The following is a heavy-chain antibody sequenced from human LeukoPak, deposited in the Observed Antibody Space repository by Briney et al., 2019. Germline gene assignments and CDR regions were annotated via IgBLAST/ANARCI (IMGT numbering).Heavy chain of an antibody. CDR3: AREYCSSTSGYRGAYYFDY. J-gene: IGHJ4*02. V-gene: IGHV4-30-4*08. CDR2: IYYSGST. Sequence: SQTLSLTCTVSGGSISSGDYYWSWIRQAPGKGLEWIGYIYYSGSTYYNPSLNSRVTISVDTSKNQFSLKPSSVTAADTAVYYCAREYCSSTSGYRGAYYFDYWGQGTLVTVSS. CDR1: GGSISSGDYY. D-gene: IGHD2-2*02.